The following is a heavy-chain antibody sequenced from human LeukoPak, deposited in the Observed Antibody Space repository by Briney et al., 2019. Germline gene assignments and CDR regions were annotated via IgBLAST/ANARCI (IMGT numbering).Heavy chain of an antibody. Sequence: GGSLRLYCAASGHTFSSYSMNWVRQAPGKGLEWVSSSSSSSSYIYYADSVKGRFTISRDNAKNSLYLQMNSLRAEDTAVYYCARDRSTSGYFDWLLYLTFDYWGQGTLVTVSS. D-gene: IGHD3-9*01. CDR2: SSSSSSYI. CDR3: ARDRSTSGYFDWLLYLTFDY. J-gene: IGHJ4*02. CDR1: GHTFSSYS. V-gene: IGHV3-21*04.